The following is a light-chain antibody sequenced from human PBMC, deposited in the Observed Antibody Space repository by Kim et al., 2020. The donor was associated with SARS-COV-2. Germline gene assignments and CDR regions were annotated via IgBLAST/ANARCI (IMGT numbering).Light chain of an antibody. CDR1: TGPVTGGNF. CDR3: LLYFGGGQRV. V-gene: IGLV7-43*01. CDR2: NTN. J-gene: IGLJ3*02. Sequence: GGTVTLTCGYSTGPVTGGNFPNWFQQKTGQAPRALISNTNNRHSWTPARFSGCLLGDKAALTLSGVQTEDEADYHCLLYFGGGQRVFGGGTKLTVL.